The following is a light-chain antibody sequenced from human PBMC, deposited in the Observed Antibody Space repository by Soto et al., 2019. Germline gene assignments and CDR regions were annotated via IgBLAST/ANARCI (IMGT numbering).Light chain of an antibody. Sequence: QSALTQPPSAPGSPGQSVTISCTGTSSDIGASNFVSWYQQHPGKAPKLMIYEVSNRPSGVSSRFSGSKSGNTASLTISGLQAEDEADYYCSSWTGSGRVFGGGTKLTVL. CDR2: EVS. V-gene: IGLV2-14*01. CDR1: SSDIGASNF. J-gene: IGLJ2*01. CDR3: SSWTGSGRV.